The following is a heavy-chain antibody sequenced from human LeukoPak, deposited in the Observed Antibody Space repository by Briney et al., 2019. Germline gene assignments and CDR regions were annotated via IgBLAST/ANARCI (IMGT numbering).Heavy chain of an antibody. V-gene: IGHV3-21*01. CDR2: ISSSSSYI. D-gene: IGHD1-26*01. J-gene: IGHJ4*02. Sequence: GGSLRLSCAASGFTFYNYAMNWVRQSPGKGLEWVSSISSSSSYIYYADSVKGRFTISRDNAKNSLYLQMNSLRAEDTAVYYCASRGSRHLGDYWGQGTLVTVSS. CDR3: ASRGSRHLGDY. CDR1: GFTFYNYA.